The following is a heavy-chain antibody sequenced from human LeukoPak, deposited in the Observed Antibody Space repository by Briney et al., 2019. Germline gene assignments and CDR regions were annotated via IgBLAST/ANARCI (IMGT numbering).Heavy chain of an antibody. CDR3: ARDRGSYYLISVFDI. CDR2: IYTSGST. D-gene: IGHD1-26*01. Sequence: ASETLSLTCTVSGGSISSGSYYWSWIRQPAGKGLEWIGRIYTSGSTNYNPSLKSRVTISVDTSKNQFSLKLSSVTAADTAVYYCARDRGSYYLISVFDIWGQGTMVTVSS. V-gene: IGHV4-61*02. J-gene: IGHJ3*02. CDR1: GGSISSGSYY.